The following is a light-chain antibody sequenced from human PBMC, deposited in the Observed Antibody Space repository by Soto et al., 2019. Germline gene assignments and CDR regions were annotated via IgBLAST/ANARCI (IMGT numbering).Light chain of an antibody. CDR1: QSVSSY. CDR3: QQRSNWPPVFT. Sequence: EIVLTQSPATLSLSPGERATLSCRASQSVSSYLAWYQQKPGQAPRLLIYDASNRATGIPARFSGSGSGTDFTLNISSLEPENFAVYYCQQRSNWPPVFTFGGGTKVEIK. J-gene: IGKJ4*01. V-gene: IGKV3-11*01. CDR2: DAS.